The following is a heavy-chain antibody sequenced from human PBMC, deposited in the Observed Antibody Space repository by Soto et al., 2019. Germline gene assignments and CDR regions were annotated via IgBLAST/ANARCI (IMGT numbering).Heavy chain of an antibody. Sequence: EVQLLESGGGLVQPGGSLTLSCTASGFTFSNYALSWVRQAPGKGPQWVSGINKNGGWIYYIDSVRGRFIISRDNSKNVVYFHLNGLRSEDTALYYCAMSRVPDRLRSGPDYWGQGTQVAVSS. CDR3: AMSRVPDRLRSGPDY. D-gene: IGHD1-1*01. V-gene: IGHV3-23*01. CDR2: INKNGGWI. J-gene: IGHJ4*02. CDR1: GFTFSNYA.